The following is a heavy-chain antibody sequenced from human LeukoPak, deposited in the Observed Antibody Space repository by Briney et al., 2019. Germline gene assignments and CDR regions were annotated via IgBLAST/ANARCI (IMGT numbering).Heavy chain of an antibody. CDR2: VSGSGGRT. V-gene: IGHV3-23*01. CDR3: AKAPPYYDSSGPSEY. CDR1: GFTFSNYA. J-gene: IGHJ4*02. Sequence: PGGSLRLSCAASGFTFSNYAMTWVRQAPGKGLEWVSAVSGSGGRTFYADPVKGRFTISRDNSKNTLYLQINSLRAEDTAVYYCAKAPPYYDSSGPSEYWGQGTLVTVSS. D-gene: IGHD3-22*01.